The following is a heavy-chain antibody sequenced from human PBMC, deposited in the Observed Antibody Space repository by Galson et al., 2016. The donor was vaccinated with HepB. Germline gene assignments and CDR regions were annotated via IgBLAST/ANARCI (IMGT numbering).Heavy chain of an antibody. Sequence: SLRLSCAASGFTFRTYTLNWVRQAPGKGLEWISSISCGSSYIYYADSVKGRFTISRDNAKNSLYLQMNSLRAEDTAVYYCATRSSGGYYFDYWGQGTLVTVSS. CDR3: ATRSSGGYYFDY. V-gene: IGHV3-21*01. CDR1: GFTFRTYT. CDR2: ISCGSSYI. D-gene: IGHD3-22*01. J-gene: IGHJ4*02.